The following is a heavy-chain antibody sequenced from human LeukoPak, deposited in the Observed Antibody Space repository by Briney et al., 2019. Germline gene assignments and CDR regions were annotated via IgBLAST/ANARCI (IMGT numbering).Heavy chain of an antibody. V-gene: IGHV5-51*01. J-gene: IGHJ4*02. D-gene: IGHD4-17*01. CDR3: ARLATTVTPYYFDH. CDR1: GYRFTSYW. Sequence: GASLKISFKGSGYRFTSYWIGWVRPMPGKGLEWMGIIYPGDSDTRYSPSFQGQVTIAADKSISTAYLQWSSLKASDTAMYYCARLATTVTPYYFDHWGQGTQVTVSS. CDR2: IYPGDSDT.